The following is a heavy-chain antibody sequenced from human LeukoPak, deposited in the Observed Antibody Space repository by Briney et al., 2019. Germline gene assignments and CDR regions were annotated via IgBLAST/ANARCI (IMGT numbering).Heavy chain of an antibody. D-gene: IGHD1-26*01. Sequence: PGGSLRLSCAASGFTFSDYYMTWIRQAPGKGLEWVSYISSRSSYTKYADSVEGRFTISRDNALNSLYLQMNSLRAEDTAVYCCARDQRGGVGGNMDVWGQGTTVTVSS. CDR3: ARDQRGGVGGNMDV. J-gene: IGHJ6*02. V-gene: IGHV3-11*06. CDR2: ISSRSSYT. CDR1: GFTFSDYY.